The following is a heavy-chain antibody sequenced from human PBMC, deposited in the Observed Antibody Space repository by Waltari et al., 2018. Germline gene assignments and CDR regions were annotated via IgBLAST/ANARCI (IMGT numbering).Heavy chain of an antibody. CDR2: ISGSGADT. D-gene: IGHD5-12*01. CDR3: ARSLSEDIVPTTGVFFDY. CDR1: GFRFSLYG. V-gene: IGHV3-23*04. J-gene: IGHJ4*02. Sequence: EANLAESGGGLVQPGGSLRLSCTASGFRFSLYGMSWVRQAPGKGLEWVSAISGSGADTFYADSVKDRFVISRDNSKNTVFLEMNGLRVEDTAVYYCARSLSEDIVPTTGVFFDYWGQGSLVTVSS.